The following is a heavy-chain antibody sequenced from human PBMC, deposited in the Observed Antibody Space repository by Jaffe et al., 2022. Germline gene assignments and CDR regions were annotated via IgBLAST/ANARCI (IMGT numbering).Heavy chain of an antibody. CDR2: IYHSGST. J-gene: IGHJ3*02. D-gene: IGHD2-21*02. CDR1: GGSISSSNW. V-gene: IGHV4-4*02. CDR3: ARLPYCGGDCYERAAFDI. Sequence: QVQLQESGPGLVKPSGTLSLTCAVSGGSISSSNWWSWIRQPPGKGLEWIGEIYHSGSTNYNPSLKSRVTISVDKSKNQFSLKLSSVTAADTAVYYCARLPYCGGDCYERAAFDIWGQGTMVTVSS.